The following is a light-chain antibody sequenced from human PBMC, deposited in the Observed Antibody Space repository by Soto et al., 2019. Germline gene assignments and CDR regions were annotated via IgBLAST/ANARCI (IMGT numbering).Light chain of an antibody. V-gene: IGKV1-9*01. CDR1: QGISSF. J-gene: IGKJ3*01. Sequence: IQLTQSPSSLSASVGDRVTINCRASQGISSFLAWYQQKPGRAPKLLIYGASTLQSGVPSRFSGSGSGTDFNLTISILQPEDFATYYCQQLNSFPIAFGPGTKVEIQ. CDR3: QQLNSFPIA. CDR2: GAS.